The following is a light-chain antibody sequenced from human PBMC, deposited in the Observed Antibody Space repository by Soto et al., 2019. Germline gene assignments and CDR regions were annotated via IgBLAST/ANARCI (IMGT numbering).Light chain of an antibody. J-gene: IGLJ1*01. CDR1: SSDVGGYNY. V-gene: IGLV2-14*01. CDR3: SSYTSSSTRLV. Sequence: QSVLTQPASVSGSPGQSITISCTGTSSDVGGYNYVSWYQQHPGKAPKLMIYDVSNRPSGVSNRFSGSKSGNTASLTISGLQAEDEADYYCSSYTSSSTRLVFGTGNKVTVL. CDR2: DVS.